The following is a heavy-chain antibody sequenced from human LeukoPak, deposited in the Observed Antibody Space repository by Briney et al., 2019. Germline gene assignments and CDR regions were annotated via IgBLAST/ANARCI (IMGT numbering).Heavy chain of an antibody. Sequence: GRSLRLSCAASGFTFSSYGMHWVRQAPGKGLEWVAVIWYDGSNKYYADSVKGRFTISRDNSKNTLYLQMNSLRAEDTAVYYCARGTMIVHWFDPWGQGTLVTVSS. CDR2: IWYDGSNK. CDR3: ARGTMIVHWFDP. CDR1: GFTFSSYG. D-gene: IGHD3-22*01. V-gene: IGHV3-33*01. J-gene: IGHJ5*02.